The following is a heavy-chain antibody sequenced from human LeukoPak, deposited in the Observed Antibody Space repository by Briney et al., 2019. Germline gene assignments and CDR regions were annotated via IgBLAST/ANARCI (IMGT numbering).Heavy chain of an antibody. Sequence: GASVKVSCKASGYTFTSYYMHWVRQAPGQGLEWMGIINPSGGSTSYAQKFQGRVTMTRDTSTSTVYMELSSLRSEDTAVNYCARVVPAFTDAFDIWGQGTMVTVSS. J-gene: IGHJ3*02. V-gene: IGHV1-46*03. CDR2: INPSGGST. D-gene: IGHD2-2*01. CDR1: GYTFTSYY. CDR3: ARVVPAFTDAFDI.